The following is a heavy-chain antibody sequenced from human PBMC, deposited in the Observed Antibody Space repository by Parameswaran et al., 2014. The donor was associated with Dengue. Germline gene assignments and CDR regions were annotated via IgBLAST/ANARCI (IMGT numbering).Heavy chain of an antibody. CDR3: ARDSYNWNDRGPFDY. D-gene: IGHD1-20*01. V-gene: IGHV1-18*01. J-gene: IGHJ4*02. Sequence: VRQAPGQGLEWMGWISAYNGNTNYAQKLQGRVTMTTDTSTSTAYMELRSLRSDDTAVYYCARDSYNWNDRGPFDYWGQGTLVTVSS. CDR2: ISAYNGNT.